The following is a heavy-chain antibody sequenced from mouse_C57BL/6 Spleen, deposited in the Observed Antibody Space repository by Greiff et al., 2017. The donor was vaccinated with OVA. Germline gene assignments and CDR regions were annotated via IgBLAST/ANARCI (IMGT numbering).Heavy chain of an antibody. CDR3: ATYSVYFDV. J-gene: IGHJ1*03. Sequence: EVMLVESGAELVRPGASVKLSCTASGFNIKDDYMHWVKQRPEQGLEWIGRIDPENGDTEYASKFQGKATITADTSSNTAYLQLSSLTSEDTAVYYCATYSVYFDVWGTGTTVTVSS. CDR2: IDPENGDT. CDR1: GFNIKDDY. D-gene: IGHD6-1*01. V-gene: IGHV14-4*01.